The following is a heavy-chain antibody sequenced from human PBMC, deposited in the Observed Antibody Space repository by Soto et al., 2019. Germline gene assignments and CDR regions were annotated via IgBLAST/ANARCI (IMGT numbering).Heavy chain of an antibody. J-gene: IGHJ4*02. CDR1: GFTFSSYA. V-gene: IGHV3-23*01. D-gene: IGHD6-6*01. Sequence: EVQLLESGGGLVQPGGSLRLSCAASGFTFSSYAMSWVRQALGMGLEWVSAISGSGGSTYYADSVKGRFTISRDNSKNALYLQMNSLRAEDTAVYYCAKDSSIAGLDYWGQGTLVTVSS. CDR2: ISGSGGST. CDR3: AKDSSIAGLDY.